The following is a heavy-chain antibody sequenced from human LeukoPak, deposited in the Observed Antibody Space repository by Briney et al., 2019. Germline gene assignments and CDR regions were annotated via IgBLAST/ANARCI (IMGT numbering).Heavy chain of an antibody. Sequence: PGGSLRLSCAASGXTFSIYAMGWVRQAPGKGLEWVSVISGGGDSTYYADSVKGRFTISRDNSKNTLYLQMNSLSAEDTAVYYCANLVKLAYWGQGTLVTVSS. CDR3: ANLVKLAY. V-gene: IGHV3-23*01. D-gene: IGHD1-26*01. J-gene: IGHJ4*02. CDR1: GXTFSIYA. CDR2: ISGGGDST.